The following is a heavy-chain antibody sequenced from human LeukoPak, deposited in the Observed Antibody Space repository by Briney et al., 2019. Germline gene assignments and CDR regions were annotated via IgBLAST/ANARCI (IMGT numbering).Heavy chain of an antibody. CDR3: ARFVAAVASSSKNYYYYYFMDV. CDR2: IYPSGST. Sequence: SETLSLTCAVSGGSISSYYWSWIRQSPGKGLEWIGYIYPSGSTNYDSSLRSRVTISVDTSRNQFSLKLRSVTSTDTAVYYCARFVAAVASSSKNYYYYYFMDVWGKGTTVTVS. V-gene: IGHV4-4*09. D-gene: IGHD6-13*01. CDR1: GGSISSYY. J-gene: IGHJ6*03.